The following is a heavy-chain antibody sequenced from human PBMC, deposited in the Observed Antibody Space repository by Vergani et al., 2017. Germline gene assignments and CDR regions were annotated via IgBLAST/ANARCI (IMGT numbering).Heavy chain of an antibody. J-gene: IGHJ6*04. Sequence: QLQLQESGSGLVKPSQTLSLTCAVSGDSIKNGGFSWNWIRQPPGKGPEWIGYIFLSGISDYNPSLKNRVSISLDTSKNQFSLWVNSVTAADTAVYFCGRASLRALVGYYYSMDFWGKGKTVVVSS. CDR1: GDSIKNGGFS. CDR2: IFLSGIS. CDR3: GRASLRALVGYYYSMDF. V-gene: IGHV4-30-2*01. D-gene: IGHD3-16*02.